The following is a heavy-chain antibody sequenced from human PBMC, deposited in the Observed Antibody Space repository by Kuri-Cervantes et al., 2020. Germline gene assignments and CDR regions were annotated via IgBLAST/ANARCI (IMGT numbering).Heavy chain of an antibody. J-gene: IGHJ6*03. V-gene: IGHV1-69*05. D-gene: IGHD2-2*01. CDR1: GYTFTRYT. CDR3: ARGYCSSSNCYLRYYYYMDV. CDR2: IIPIFGTA. Sequence: SVKVSCKASGYTFTRYTSSWVRQAPGQGLEWMGGIIPIFGTANYAQKFQGRVTITTDESTSTDYMELSSLRSEDTAIYYCARGYCSSSNCYLRYYYYMDVWGKGTTVTVSS.